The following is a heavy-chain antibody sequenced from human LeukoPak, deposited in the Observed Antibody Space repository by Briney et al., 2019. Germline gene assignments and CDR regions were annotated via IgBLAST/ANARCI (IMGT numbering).Heavy chain of an antibody. CDR1: GFTFSSYA. J-gene: IGHJ4*02. V-gene: IGHV3-23*01. CDR3: VGGMRGSGSVSFDC. Sequence: GGSLRLSCAASGFTFSSYAMSWVRQAPGEGLEWVSAISGSGGNTYYADSVKGRFTSSRDISKNTLYLQMNSLRAEDTAVYYCVGGMRGSGSVSFDCCGRGTMVTDSS. D-gene: IGHD6-25*01. CDR2: ISGSGGNT.